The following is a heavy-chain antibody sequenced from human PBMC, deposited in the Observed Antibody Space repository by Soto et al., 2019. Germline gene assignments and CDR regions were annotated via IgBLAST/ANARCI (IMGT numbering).Heavy chain of an antibody. D-gene: IGHD3-3*01. V-gene: IGHV4-34*01. CDR3: VRTLVRITIFGVVSTGYFDY. CDR1: GGSFSGYY. CDR2: INDSGST. J-gene: IGHJ4*02. Sequence: KSAETLSLTCAAYGGSFSGYYWSWIRQPPGKGLEWIGEINDSGSTNYNPSRKSRVTISVDTSKNQFSLKLSSVTAADTAVYYCVRTLVRITIFGVVSTGYFDYWGQGTLVTVSS.